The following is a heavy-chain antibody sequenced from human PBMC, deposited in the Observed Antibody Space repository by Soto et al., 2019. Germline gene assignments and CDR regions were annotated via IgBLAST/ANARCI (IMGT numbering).Heavy chain of an antibody. CDR2: LSGSGFNA. CDR1: GFTFSSYA. Sequence: GGSLRLSCAASGFTFSSYAMTWVRQAPGKGLEYVSTLSGSGFNAYYADSVKGRFTISRDNSKNTLYLQMNSLRVEDTAIYYCAKPLQVYWGQGTLVTVSS. CDR3: AKPLQVY. V-gene: IGHV3-23*01. J-gene: IGHJ4*02.